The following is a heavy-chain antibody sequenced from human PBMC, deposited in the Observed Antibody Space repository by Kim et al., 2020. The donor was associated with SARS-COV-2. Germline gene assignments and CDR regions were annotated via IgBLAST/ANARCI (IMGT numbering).Heavy chain of an antibody. CDR1: GFPFNNYW. J-gene: IGHJ4*02. V-gene: IGHV3-74*01. Sequence: GGSLRLSCAASGFPFNNYWMHWFRQAPGKRLVWVSRINTDGTITNDADSVKGRFTISRDNAKNTLYLQMNSLRVEDTAVYYCARDLTGSGSAGGQGTLVTLPS. CDR2: INTDGTIT. CDR3: ARDLTGSGSA. D-gene: IGHD3-10*01.